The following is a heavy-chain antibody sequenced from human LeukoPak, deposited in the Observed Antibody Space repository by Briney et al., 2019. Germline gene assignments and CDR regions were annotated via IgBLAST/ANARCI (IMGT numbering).Heavy chain of an antibody. D-gene: IGHD2-2*01. J-gene: IGHJ6*04. Sequence: ASVKVSCKASGYTFTSYGISWVRQAPGQGLEWMGWISAYNGNTNYAQKLQGRVTMTTDTSTSTAYMELRSLRCDDTAVYYCARVPIVEVPAAPYYYYYGMDVWGIGTTVTVSS. V-gene: IGHV1-18*04. CDR2: ISAYNGNT. CDR3: ARVPIVEVPAAPYYYYYGMDV. CDR1: GYTFTSYG.